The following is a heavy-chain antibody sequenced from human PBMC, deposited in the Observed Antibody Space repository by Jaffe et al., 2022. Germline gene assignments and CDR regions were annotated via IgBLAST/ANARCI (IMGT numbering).Heavy chain of an antibody. CDR3: ARGSIAVAGTEGYYYMDV. CDR2: INPSGGST. V-gene: IGHV1-46*01. D-gene: IGHD6-19*01. CDR1: GYTFTSYY. Sequence: QVQLVQSGAEVKKPGASVKVSCKASGYTFTSYYMHWVRQAPGQGLEWMGIINPSGGSTSYAQKFQGRVTMTRDTSTSTVYMELSSLRSEDTAVYYCARGSIAVAGTEGYYYMDVWGKGTTVTVSS. J-gene: IGHJ6*03.